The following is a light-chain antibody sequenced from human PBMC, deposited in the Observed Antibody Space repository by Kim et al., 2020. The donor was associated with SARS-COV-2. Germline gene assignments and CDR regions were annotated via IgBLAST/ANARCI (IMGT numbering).Light chain of an antibody. J-gene: IGKJ4*01. V-gene: IGKV1-5*03. Sequence: DIQMTQSPSTLSAFVGDRVTITCRASQSISSWLAWYQQKPGKAPKLLIYKSSSLQSGVPSRFGGSESGTEFTLTISSLQPDDFATYYCQQYNSYPVTFGGGTKRDIK. CDR3: QQYNSYPVT. CDR1: QSISSW. CDR2: KSS.